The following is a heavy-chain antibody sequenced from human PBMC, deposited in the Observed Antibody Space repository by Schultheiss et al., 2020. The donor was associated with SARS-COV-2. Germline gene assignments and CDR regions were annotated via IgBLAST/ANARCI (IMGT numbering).Heavy chain of an antibody. Sequence: SQTLSLTCTVSGGSISSGGYYWSWIRQPPGKGLEWIGYIYYSGSTYYNPSLKSRVTMSVDTSKNQFSLKLSSVTAADTAVYYCARTLRRAEYYFDYWGQGTLVTVSS. CDR1: GGSISSGGYY. D-gene: IGHD4-17*01. CDR3: ARTLRRAEYYFDY. CDR2: IYYSGST. V-gene: IGHV4-31*03. J-gene: IGHJ4*02.